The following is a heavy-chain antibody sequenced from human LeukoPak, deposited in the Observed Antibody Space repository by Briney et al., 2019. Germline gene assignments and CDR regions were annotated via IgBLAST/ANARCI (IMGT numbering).Heavy chain of an antibody. CDR2: INPKTGAT. V-gene: IGHV1-2*02. CDR1: GYIFTDYY. D-gene: IGHD3-16*01. CDR3: ARDFMRGSSFAYRLLEY. J-gene: IGHJ4*02. Sequence: GASVKVSRKASGYIFTDYYVHWIRQAPGHGLEWMGWINPKTGATGTAPLFKGRVSMSRDTSISTTYMDLSSLTSDDTAVYYCARDFMRGSSFAYRLLEYWGQGTLVTVSS.